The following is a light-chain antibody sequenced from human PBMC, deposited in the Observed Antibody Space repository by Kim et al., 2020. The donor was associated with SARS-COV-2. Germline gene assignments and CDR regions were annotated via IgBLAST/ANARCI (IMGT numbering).Light chain of an antibody. J-gene: IGLJ2*01. V-gene: IGLV1-44*01. CDR2: VNN. CDR1: SSNIGRNT. CDR3: AAWDDSLNGVV. Sequence: GQRVTISCTGSSSNIGRNTVNWYQQLPGTAPKLVIYVNNNRPPGVPDRFSGSKSGTSASLAISGLQSEDEADYHCAAWDDSLNGVVFGGGTQLTVL.